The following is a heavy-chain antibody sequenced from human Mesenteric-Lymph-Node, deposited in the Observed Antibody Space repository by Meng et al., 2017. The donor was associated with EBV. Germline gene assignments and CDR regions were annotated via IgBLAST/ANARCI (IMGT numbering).Heavy chain of an antibody. V-gene: IGHV4-34*01. CDR1: GGSFGGYF. Sequence: VHLQQWGAGLLQPSETLSRTCGVSGGSFGGYFWSWIRQPPGKGLGWIGEINRVGSSNYNPSLKSRLTMSVDTSKNHFSLKLTSVTAADTAVYYCVRCGAVTLVQGGPDHWGQGTLVTVSS. CDR2: INRVGSS. D-gene: IGHD3-10*01. J-gene: IGHJ4*02. CDR3: VRCGAVTLVQGGPDH.